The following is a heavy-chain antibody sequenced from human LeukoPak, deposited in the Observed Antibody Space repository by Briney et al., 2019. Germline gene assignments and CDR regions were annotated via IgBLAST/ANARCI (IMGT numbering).Heavy chain of an antibody. Sequence: GGSLRLSCAASGFTVSNNYMSWVRRAAGKGLEWVSLIYSGGGTYYADSVKGRFTISRGNSKNTLYLQMNSLRAEDTAVYYCAKGRWLQNSGFDYWGQGTLVTVSS. CDR3: AKGRWLQNSGFDY. J-gene: IGHJ4*02. V-gene: IGHV3-53*01. D-gene: IGHD5-24*01. CDR1: GFTVSNNY. CDR2: IYSGGGT.